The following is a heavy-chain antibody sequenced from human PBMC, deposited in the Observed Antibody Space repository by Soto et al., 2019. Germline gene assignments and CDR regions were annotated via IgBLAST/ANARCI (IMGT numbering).Heavy chain of an antibody. V-gene: IGHV3-21*01. Sequence: PGGSLRLSCAASGFTFSSYSMNWVRQAPGKGLEWVSSISSSSSYIYYADSVKGRFTISRDNAKNSLYLQMNSLRAEDTAVYYCARNKGYCSSTSCGYYYYYGMDVWGQGTTVTVSS. D-gene: IGHD2-2*01. CDR2: ISSSSSYI. CDR1: GFTFSSYS. J-gene: IGHJ6*02. CDR3: ARNKGYCSSTSCGYYYYYGMDV.